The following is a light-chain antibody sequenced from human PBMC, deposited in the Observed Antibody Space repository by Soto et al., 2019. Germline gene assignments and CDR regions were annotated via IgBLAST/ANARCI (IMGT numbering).Light chain of an antibody. CDR2: RNN. CDR1: SSNIGSNY. Sequence: QSVLTQPPSASGTPGQRVTISCSGSSSNIGSNYVYWYQQLPGTAPKLLIYRNNQRPSGVPDRFSGSKSGTSASLAISGLRSEDEADYYCAAWDDSLSGQEFVFGTGTKVTVL. J-gene: IGLJ1*01. V-gene: IGLV1-47*01. CDR3: AAWDDSLSGQEFV.